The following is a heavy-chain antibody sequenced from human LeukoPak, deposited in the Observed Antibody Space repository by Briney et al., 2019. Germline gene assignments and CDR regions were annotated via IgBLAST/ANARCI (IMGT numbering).Heavy chain of an antibody. CDR2: IIPIFGAA. V-gene: IGHV1-69*13. CDR3: ARGQYYDFWSGYYTFDY. CDR1: GYTFTSYG. Sequence: SVKVSCKASGYTFTSYGNSWVRQAPGQGLEWMGGIIPIFGAANYAQKFQGRVTITADESTSTAYMELSSLRSEDTAVYYCARGQYYDFWSGYYTFDYWGQGTLVTVSS. J-gene: IGHJ4*02. D-gene: IGHD3-3*01.